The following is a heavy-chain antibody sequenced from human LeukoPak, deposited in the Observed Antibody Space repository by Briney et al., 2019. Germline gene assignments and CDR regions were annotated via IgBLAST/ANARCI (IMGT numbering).Heavy chain of an antibody. CDR3: AREYYDFWSGYPAHYGMDV. J-gene: IGHJ6*02. CDR2: IYSGGST. CDR1: GFTVSSNY. Sequence: RPGGSLRLSCAASGFTVSSNYMSWVRQAPGKGLEWVSVIYSGGSTYYADSVKGRFTISRDNSKNTLYLQMNSLRAEDTAVYYCAREYYDFWSGYPAHYGMDVWGQGTTVTVSS. D-gene: IGHD3-3*01. V-gene: IGHV3-53*01.